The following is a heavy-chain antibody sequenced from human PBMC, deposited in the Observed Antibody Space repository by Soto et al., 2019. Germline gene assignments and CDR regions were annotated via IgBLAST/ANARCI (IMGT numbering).Heavy chain of an antibody. CDR1: GGSISSGGYH. J-gene: IGHJ3*02. CDR2: IYYSGST. V-gene: IGHV4-31*03. D-gene: IGHD1-7*01. CDR3: ARESLKLRPRIGAFDI. Sequence: TLFLTCTVSGGSISSGGYHWSWIRQHPGKGLEWCRYIYYSGSTYYNPSLESRATISVDTSKNQYSVKLSSVTAADTVVYYCARESLKLRPRIGAFDIWGQGTMVTVSS.